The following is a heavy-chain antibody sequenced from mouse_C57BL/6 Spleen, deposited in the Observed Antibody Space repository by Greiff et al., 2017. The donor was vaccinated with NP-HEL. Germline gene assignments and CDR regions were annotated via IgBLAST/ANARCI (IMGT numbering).Heavy chain of an antibody. V-gene: IGHV5-17*01. J-gene: IGHJ3*01. CDR3: ARDYGSSLAWCAY. CDR2: ISSGSSTI. CDR1: GFTFSDYG. Sequence: EVKLVESGGGLVKPGGSLKLSCAASGFTFSDYGMHWVRQAPEKGLEWVAYISSGSSTIYYADTVKGRFTISRDTAKNTLFLQMTSLRSEDTAMYYCARDYGSSLAWCAYWGQGTLVTVSA. D-gene: IGHD1-1*01.